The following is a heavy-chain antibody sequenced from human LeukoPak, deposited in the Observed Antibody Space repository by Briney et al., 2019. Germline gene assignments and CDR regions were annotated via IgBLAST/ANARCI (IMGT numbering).Heavy chain of an antibody. CDR3: ARHRPSVAALDAFDI. J-gene: IGHJ3*02. V-gene: IGHV4-34*01. Sequence: ASETLSLTCTVYGGSFSGYYWSWIRQPPGKWLEWIGEINHTGGTNYNPSLKSRVTISLDTSKNQFSLKLTSVTAADTAVYYCARHRPSVAALDAFDIWGQGTMVTVSS. CDR2: INHTGGT. D-gene: IGHD2-21*01. CDR1: GGSFSGYY.